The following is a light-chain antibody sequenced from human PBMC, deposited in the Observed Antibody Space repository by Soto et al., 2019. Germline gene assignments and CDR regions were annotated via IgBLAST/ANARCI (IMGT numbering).Light chain of an antibody. Sequence: QSALTQPPSASGSPGQSVTISCTGTSSDVGGYFYVSWYQQHPGKAPKLMIYEVTKRPSGVPDRFSGSKSGNTASLTVSGLQAEDEAEYYGSSYAGSNNRVFGGGTKLTVL. CDR2: EVT. CDR3: SSYAGSNNRV. J-gene: IGLJ3*02. CDR1: SSDVGGYFY. V-gene: IGLV2-8*01.